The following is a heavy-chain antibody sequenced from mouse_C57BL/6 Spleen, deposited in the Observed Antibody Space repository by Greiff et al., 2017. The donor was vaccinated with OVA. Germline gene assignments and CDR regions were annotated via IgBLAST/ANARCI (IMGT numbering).Heavy chain of an antibody. CDR1: GFTFSSYT. CDR3: ARPHDYGGYFDV. D-gene: IGHD2-4*01. Sequence: EVQLVESGGGLVKPGGSLKLSCAASGFTFSSYTMSWVRQTPEKRLEWVATISGGGGNTYYPDSVKGRFTISRDNAKNTLYLQMSSLRSEDTALYYCARPHDYGGYFDVWGTGTTVTVSS. J-gene: IGHJ1*03. V-gene: IGHV5-9*01. CDR2: ISGGGGNT.